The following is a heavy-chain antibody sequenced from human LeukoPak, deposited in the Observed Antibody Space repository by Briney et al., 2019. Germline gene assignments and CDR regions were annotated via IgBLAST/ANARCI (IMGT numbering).Heavy chain of an antibody. CDR3: ARNNDMDV. V-gene: IGHV3-7*03. Sequence: PGGSLRLSCAASGFILGNHWMTWVRQAPGKGPEWVANMNKDGSEKYYVDSVKGRFTISRDTAKNSLYLQMNNLRAEDTALYYCARNNDMDVWGQGTTVIVSS. J-gene: IGHJ6*02. CDR2: MNKDGSEK. CDR1: GFILGNHW. D-gene: IGHD1/OR15-1a*01.